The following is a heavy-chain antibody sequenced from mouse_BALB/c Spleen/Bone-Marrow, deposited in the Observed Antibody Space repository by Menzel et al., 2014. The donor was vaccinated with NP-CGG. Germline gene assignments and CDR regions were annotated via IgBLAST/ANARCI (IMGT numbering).Heavy chain of an antibody. D-gene: IGHD4-1*01. CDR3: ARWEYYAMDY. Sequence: VQLQQSGAELVKPGASVKSSCTASGFNIKDTYMHWVKQGPEQGLEWIGRIDPANGNTKYDPKFQGKATITADTSSNTAYLQLSSLTSEDTAVYYCARWEYYAMDYWGQGTSVTVSS. CDR1: GFNIKDTY. V-gene: IGHV14-3*02. J-gene: IGHJ4*01. CDR2: IDPANGNT.